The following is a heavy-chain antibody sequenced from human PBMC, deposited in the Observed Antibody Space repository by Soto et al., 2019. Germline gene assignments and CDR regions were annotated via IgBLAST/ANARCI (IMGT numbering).Heavy chain of an antibody. D-gene: IGHD6-19*01. CDR3: ESDLASSGSSNGFDP. CDR2: IYTSGST. CDR1: GGSISSYY. V-gene: IGHV4-4*07. J-gene: IGHJ5*02. Sequence: SQTRSLTCTVSGGSISSYYWSWIRQPAGKGLEWIGRIYTSGSTNYNPSLKSRVTMSVDTSKNQFSLKLSSVTAADTAVYYCESDLASSGSSNGFDPWGQGTLVTVSS.